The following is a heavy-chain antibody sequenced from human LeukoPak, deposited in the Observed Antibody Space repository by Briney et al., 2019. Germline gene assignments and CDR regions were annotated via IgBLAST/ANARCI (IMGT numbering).Heavy chain of an antibody. CDR2: IKQDGSEK. V-gene: IGHV3-7*01. J-gene: IGHJ4*02. Sequence: GGSLRLSCAASEFIFSGYWMNWVRQAPGKGLEWAANIKQDGSEKQYVDSVRGRFTISRDNAKNSLYLQMNSLRVEDTAVYYCARDGFVGAADYWGQGTLVTVSS. CDR1: EFIFSGYW. D-gene: IGHD6-13*01. CDR3: ARDGFVGAADY.